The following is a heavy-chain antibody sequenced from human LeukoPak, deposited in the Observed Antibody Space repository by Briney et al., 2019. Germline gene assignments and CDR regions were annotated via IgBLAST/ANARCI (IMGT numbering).Heavy chain of an antibody. CDR3: ARDSAYNAFDY. Sequence: GGSLRLSCAASGFTFSRSWMTWARQAPGKGLEWVANIKQDGSEKNYVDSVKGRFTISRDNAKNSLYLQMNSLRAEDTAMYYCARDSAYNAFDYWGQGTLVTVSS. J-gene: IGHJ4*02. D-gene: IGHD5-24*01. V-gene: IGHV3-7*05. CDR2: IKQDGSEK. CDR1: GFTFSRSW.